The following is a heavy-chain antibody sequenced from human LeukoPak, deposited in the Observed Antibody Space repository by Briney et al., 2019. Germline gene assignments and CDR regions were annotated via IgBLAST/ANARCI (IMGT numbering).Heavy chain of an antibody. J-gene: IGHJ3*02. CDR3: LLRNDFWSGGAFDI. CDR2: IIPIFGTA. CDR1: GGTFSSYA. V-gene: IGHV1-69*05. Sequence: SMKVSCKASGGTFSSYAISWVRQAPGQGLEWMGRIIPIFGTANYAQKFQGRVTITTDESTSTAYMELSSLRSEDTAVYYCLLRNDFWSGGAFDIWGQGTMVTVSS. D-gene: IGHD3-3*01.